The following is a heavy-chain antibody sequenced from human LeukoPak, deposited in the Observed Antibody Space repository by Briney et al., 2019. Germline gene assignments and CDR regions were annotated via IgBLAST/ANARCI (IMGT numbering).Heavy chain of an antibody. CDR3: TSPTGYDFWSGYYGFDP. CDR2: IRSKANSYAT. J-gene: IGHJ5*02. CDR1: GFTFRSYW. V-gene: IGHV3-73*01. D-gene: IGHD3-3*01. Sequence: GGSLRLSCAASGFTFRSYWMSWVRQASGKGLEWVGRIRSKANSYATAYAASVKGRFTISRDDSKNTAYLQMNSLKTEDTAVYYCTSPTGYDFWSGYYGFDPWGQGTLVTVSS.